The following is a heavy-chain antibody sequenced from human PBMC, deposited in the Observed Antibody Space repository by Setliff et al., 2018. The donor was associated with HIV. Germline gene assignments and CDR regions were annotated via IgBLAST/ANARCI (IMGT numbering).Heavy chain of an antibody. CDR2: IKYDGSEK. J-gene: IGHJ6*01. V-gene: IGHV3-7*01. CDR3: AREPHELRYFDWLLYPAYYYYGM. D-gene: IGHD3-9*01. Sequence: PGGSLRLSCAASGFTFSSYWMSWVRQAPGKGLEWVANIKYDGSEKYYGGSVKGRFTTSRDNAKNSLYLQMNSLRAEDTAVYYCAREPHELRYFDWLLYPAYYYYGM. CDR1: GFTFSSYW.